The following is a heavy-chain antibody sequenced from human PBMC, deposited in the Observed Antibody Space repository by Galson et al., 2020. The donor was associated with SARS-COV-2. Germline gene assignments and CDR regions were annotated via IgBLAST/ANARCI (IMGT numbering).Heavy chain of an antibody. V-gene: IGHV4-59*01. D-gene: IGHD6-13*01. CDR1: GGSISSYY. CDR2: IHYSGST. CDR3: ARVVSYSSPRTPHNWFDP. J-gene: IGHJ5*02. Sequence: SETLSLTCTVSGGSISSYYWSWIRQPPGKGLEWIGYIHYSGSTNYNPSLKSRVTISVDTSKNQFSLKLSSVTAADTAVYYCARVVSYSSPRTPHNWFDPWGQGTLVTVSS.